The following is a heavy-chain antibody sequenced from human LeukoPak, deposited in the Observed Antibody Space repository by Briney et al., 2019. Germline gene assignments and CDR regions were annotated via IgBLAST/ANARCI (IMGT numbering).Heavy chain of an antibody. D-gene: IGHD3-16*01. CDR3: ARWGRDLDAFDI. CDR2: IYSGGRT. J-gene: IGHJ3*02. Sequence: SGGSLRLSCAASGFTVSSNYMRWVRQAPGRGLEWVSVIYSGGRTYYADSVKGRFTISRDNSKNTLYLQMNSLRAEDTGAYYCARWGRDLDAFDIWGQGTMVTVSS. V-gene: IGHV3-66*01. CDR1: GFTVSSNY.